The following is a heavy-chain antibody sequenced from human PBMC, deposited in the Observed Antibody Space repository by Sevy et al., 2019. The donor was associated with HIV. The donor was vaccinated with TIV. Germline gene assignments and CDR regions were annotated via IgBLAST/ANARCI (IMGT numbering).Heavy chain of an antibody. Sequence: GGSLRLSCAASGFTFVSYAMHWVRQAPGKGLEWVAMISSDGRNINYADSVKGGFTISRDTSKNTLLLQMNSLRAEDTAVYYCAKASYRDYYDSGGYETEWGQGTLVTVSS. CDR3: AKASYRDYYDSGGYETE. J-gene: IGHJ4*02. D-gene: IGHD3-22*01. CDR2: ISSDGRNI. V-gene: IGHV3-30*04. CDR1: GFTFVSYA.